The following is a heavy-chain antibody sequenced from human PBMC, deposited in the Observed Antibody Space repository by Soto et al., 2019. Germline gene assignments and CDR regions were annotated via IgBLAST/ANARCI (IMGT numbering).Heavy chain of an antibody. V-gene: IGHV1-69*10. Sequence: SVKVSCKASGRTFSDFAFSWVRQAPGQPLEWIGGIVPIHGMKSYAQDFQGRVTLTADESTRRVYMELSGLTSKDTAVYYCARNYYYDSSGYYPDDYWGQGTLVTVSS. J-gene: IGHJ4*02. CDR2: IVPIHGMK. CDR1: GRTFSDFA. CDR3: ARNYYYDSSGYYPDDY. D-gene: IGHD3-22*01.